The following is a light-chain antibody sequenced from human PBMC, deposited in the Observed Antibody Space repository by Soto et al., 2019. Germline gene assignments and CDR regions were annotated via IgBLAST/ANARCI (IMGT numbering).Light chain of an antibody. J-gene: IGKJ4*01. CDR3: QQSYSTPPT. Sequence: DIQMTQSPSSLSASVGDRVTITCRASQSLGRRLTWYQQKPGEAPKLLIYETSNLQNGVPSRFSGSGSETDFTLTINSLQPEDFATYYCQQSYSTPPTFGGGTKVEIK. V-gene: IGKV1-39*01. CDR2: ETS. CDR1: QSLGRR.